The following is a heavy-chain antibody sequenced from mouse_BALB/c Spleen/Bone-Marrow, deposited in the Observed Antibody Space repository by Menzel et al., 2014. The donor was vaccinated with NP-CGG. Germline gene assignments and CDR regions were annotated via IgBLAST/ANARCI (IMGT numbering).Heavy chain of an antibody. CDR2: INPGSGGT. Sequence: VQLQRSGAELVRPGTSVKVSCKASGYAFTNYLIEWVKQRPGQGLEWIGVINPGSGGTNYNEKFRGKATLTADKSSSTAYMQLSSLTSDDSAVYFCARCLTGTSALDFWGQGTSVTVSS. J-gene: IGHJ4*01. V-gene: IGHV1-54*01. CDR3: ARCLTGTSALDF. CDR1: GYAFTNYL. D-gene: IGHD4-1*01.